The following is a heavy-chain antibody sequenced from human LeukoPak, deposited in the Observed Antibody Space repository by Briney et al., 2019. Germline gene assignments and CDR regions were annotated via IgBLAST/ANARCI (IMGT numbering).Heavy chain of an antibody. J-gene: IGHJ4*02. CDR1: GCTFSGHW. CDR3: TRSGYSNGYDY. D-gene: IGHD2-15*01. V-gene: IGHV3-74*03. Sequence: GGSLRLSCVASGCTFSGHWMHWVRQVPGKGLMAVSRITPDGNAAAYADSVKGRFTISRDNAKNTLYLEMNSLTAEDTALYHCTRSGYSNGYDYWGQGTLVTVSS. CDR2: ITPDGNAA.